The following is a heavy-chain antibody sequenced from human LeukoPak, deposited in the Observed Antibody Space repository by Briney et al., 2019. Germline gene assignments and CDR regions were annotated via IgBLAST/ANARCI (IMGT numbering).Heavy chain of an antibody. Sequence: SETLSLTCTVSDYSISSGYYWGWIRQSPGKGLEWIGSIYHSGSTYYNPSLKSRVTISVDTSKNQFSLKLSSVTAADTAVYYCARGKYYYGSGTYYTRSYDWYFDLWGRGTLVTVSS. D-gene: IGHD3-10*01. J-gene: IGHJ2*01. CDR3: ARGKYYYGSGTYYTRSYDWYFDL. CDR1: DYSISSGYY. CDR2: IYHSGST. V-gene: IGHV4-38-2*02.